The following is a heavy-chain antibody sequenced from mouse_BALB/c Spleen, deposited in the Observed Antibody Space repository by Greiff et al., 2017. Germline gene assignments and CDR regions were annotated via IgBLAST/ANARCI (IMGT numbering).Heavy chain of an antibody. V-gene: IGHV1S56*01. CDR3: ARSEDPYAMDY. CDR1: GYTFTSYY. Sequence: QVHVKQSGPELVKPGASVRISCKASGYTFTSYYIHWVKQRPGQGLEWIGWIYPGNVNTKYNEKFKGKATLTADKSSSTAYMQLSSLTSEDSAVYFCARSEDPYAMDYWGQGTSVTVSS. J-gene: IGHJ4*01. CDR2: IYPGNVNT.